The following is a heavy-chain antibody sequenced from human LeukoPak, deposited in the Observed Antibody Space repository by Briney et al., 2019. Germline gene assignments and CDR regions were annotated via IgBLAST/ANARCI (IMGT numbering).Heavy chain of an antibody. CDR3: ARGGGSYYMGVRYFDY. Sequence: ASVKVSCKASGYTFTSYAMHWVRQAPGQRLEWMGWINAGNGNTKYSQEFQGRVTITRDTSASTAYMELSSLRSEDTAVYYCARGGGSYYMGVRYFDYWGQGTLVTVSS. V-gene: IGHV1-3*03. J-gene: IGHJ4*02. D-gene: IGHD1-26*01. CDR2: INAGNGNT. CDR1: GYTFTSYA.